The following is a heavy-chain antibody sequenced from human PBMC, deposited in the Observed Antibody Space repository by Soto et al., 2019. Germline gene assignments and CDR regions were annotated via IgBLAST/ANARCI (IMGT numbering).Heavy chain of an antibody. J-gene: IGHJ6*02. CDR1: GFTFSSYW. V-gene: IGHV3-7*03. CDR2: IKQDGSEK. D-gene: IGHD3-22*01. Sequence: GGSLRLSCAASGFTFSSYWMSWVRQAPGKGLEWVANIKQDGSEKYYVDSTKGRFTISRDNAKNSLYLQMNSLRAGDTAVYYCARDITITMIVVVIPSGMDVWGRGTTVTVSS. CDR3: ARDITITMIVVVIPSGMDV.